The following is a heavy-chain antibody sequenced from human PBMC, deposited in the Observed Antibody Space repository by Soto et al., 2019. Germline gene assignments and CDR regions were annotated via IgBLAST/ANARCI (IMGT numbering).Heavy chain of an antibody. CDR3: ARGCRASSTSCYHSVRY. D-gene: IGHD2-2*01. CDR2: ISIDGITT. V-gene: IGHV3-74*01. J-gene: IGHJ4*02. Sequence: GGSLRLSCAASGFTFSHYWMHWVRQAPGKGLVWVSHISIDGITTRYADSVKGRFTISRDNAKKTLYLQMYSLRAEDTATYYCARGCRASSTSCYHSVRYWGQGTLVTVSS. CDR1: GFTFSHYW.